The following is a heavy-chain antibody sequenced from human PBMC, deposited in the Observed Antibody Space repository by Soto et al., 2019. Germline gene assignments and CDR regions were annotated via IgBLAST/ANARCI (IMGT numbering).Heavy chain of an antibody. CDR3: AAGTGRTDLDY. J-gene: IGHJ4*02. CDR1: GFDFTKAW. V-gene: IGHV3-15*01. Sequence: GGSLRLSCAASGFDFTKAWMSWVRQAPGKGLEWVGRLMSKPTGGTTVYAAPVKGRFTISRDDSKNTLYLQMSSLNTEDTAMYYCAAGTGRTDLDYWGQGTLVTVSS. CDR2: LMSKPTGGTT. D-gene: IGHD2-2*01.